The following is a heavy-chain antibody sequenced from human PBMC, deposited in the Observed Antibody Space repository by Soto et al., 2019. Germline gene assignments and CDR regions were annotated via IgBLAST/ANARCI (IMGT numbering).Heavy chain of an antibody. D-gene: IGHD3-22*01. V-gene: IGHV3-23*01. CDR2: ISWSGGTT. CDR3: ARHEVADGGSGSGLYGFVN. Sequence: EVQVLESGGGLVQPGGSLRLSCAASGFRFSSYAMSWVRQAPGKGLEWVSAISWSGGTTYYADSVKGRFTLSRDNPKNTVYMRMSSLRGEDTAIYYCARHEVADGGSGSGLYGFVNWGQGTLVTVSS. J-gene: IGHJ4*02. CDR1: GFRFSSYA.